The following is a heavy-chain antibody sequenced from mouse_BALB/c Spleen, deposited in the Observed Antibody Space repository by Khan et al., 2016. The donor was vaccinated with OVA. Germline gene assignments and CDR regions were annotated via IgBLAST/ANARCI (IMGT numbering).Heavy chain of an antibody. J-gene: IGHJ4*01. CDR1: GYTFTNYG. V-gene: IGHV9-3-1*01. CDR3: ARPPYFSYTLDH. CDR2: INTYTGEP. D-gene: IGHD2-10*01. Sequence: QIQLVQSGPELKKPGETVKISCKASGYTFTNYGMNWVKQSPGKALKWMGWINTYTGEPTYADDFKGRFAFSLDTSASTAYLQINNLKSEDTATSFCARPPYFSYTLDHWSQGTSVTVSS.